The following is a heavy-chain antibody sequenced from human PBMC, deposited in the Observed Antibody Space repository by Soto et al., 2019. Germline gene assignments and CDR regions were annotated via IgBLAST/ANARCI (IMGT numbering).Heavy chain of an antibody. V-gene: IGHV3-23*01. CDR1: GFTFSSYA. CDR3: VRENYFYGMDV. J-gene: IGHJ6*02. Sequence: GGSLRLSCAASGFTFSSYAMSWVRQAPGKGLEWVSAISGSGGSTYYADSVKGRFTISRDNAKNTLYLQMNSLRAEDTAMYYCVRENYFYGMDVWGQGTAVTVSS. CDR2: ISGSGGST.